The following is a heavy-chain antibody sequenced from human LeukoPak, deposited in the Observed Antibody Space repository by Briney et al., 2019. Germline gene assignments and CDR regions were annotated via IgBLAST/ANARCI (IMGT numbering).Heavy chain of an antibody. D-gene: IGHD5-24*01. V-gene: IGHV4-61*01. J-gene: IGHJ4*02. Sequence: SETLSLTCTVSGGSLSSGSYYWSWIRQPPGKGLEWIGCIYHSGSTNYSPSLKSRVTISMDTSKNQFSLKLSSVTAADTAVYYCAREGRWLQLQDGDYWGQGTLVTVSS. CDR2: IYHSGST. CDR1: GGSLSSGSYY. CDR3: AREGRWLQLQDGDY.